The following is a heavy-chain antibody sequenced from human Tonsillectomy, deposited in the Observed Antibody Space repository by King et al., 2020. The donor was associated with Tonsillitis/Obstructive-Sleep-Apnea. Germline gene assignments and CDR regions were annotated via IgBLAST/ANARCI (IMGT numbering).Heavy chain of an antibody. Sequence: VQLVESGGGLIQPGGSLRLSCAASGFTVSSNYMSWVRQAPGKGLEWVSVIYSGGSTYYADSVKGRFTISRDNSKNTLYLQMNSLRAEDTAVYYCARNIDFWSCYYYYYYYMDVWGKGTTVTVSS. CDR3: ARNIDFWSCYYYYYYYMDV. D-gene: IGHD3-3*01. CDR1: GFTVSSNY. V-gene: IGHV3-53*01. CDR2: IYSGGST. J-gene: IGHJ6*03.